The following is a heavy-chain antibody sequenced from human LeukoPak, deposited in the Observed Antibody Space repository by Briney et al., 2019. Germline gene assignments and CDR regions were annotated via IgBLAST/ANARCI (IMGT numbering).Heavy chain of an antibody. V-gene: IGHV3-74*01. J-gene: IGHJ4*02. D-gene: IGHD3-22*01. CDR3: ARDTALLTYYYDSSGFDY. CDR2: INSDGSST. CDR1: GFTFSSYA. Sequence: GGSLRLSCAASGFTFSSYAMSWVRQAPGKGLEWVSRINSDGSSTSYADSVKGRFTISRDNAKNTLYLQMNSLRAEDTAVYYCARDTALLTYYYDSSGFDYWGQGTLVTVSS.